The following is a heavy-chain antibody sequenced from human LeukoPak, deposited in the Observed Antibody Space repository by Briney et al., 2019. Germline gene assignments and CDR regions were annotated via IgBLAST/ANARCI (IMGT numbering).Heavy chain of an antibody. CDR2: INHSGST. Sequence: PSETLSLTCAVYGGSFSGYYWSWIRQPPGKGLEWIGEINHSGSTNYNPSLKSRVTISVDTSKNQFSLKLSSVTAADTAVYYCAITIPYYFDYWGQGTLVTVSS. CDR1: GGSFSGYY. CDR3: AITIPYYFDY. V-gene: IGHV4-34*01. D-gene: IGHD3-10*01. J-gene: IGHJ4*02.